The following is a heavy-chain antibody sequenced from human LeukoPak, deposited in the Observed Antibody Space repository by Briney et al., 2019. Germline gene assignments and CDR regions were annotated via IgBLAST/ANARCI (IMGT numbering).Heavy chain of an antibody. J-gene: IGHJ4*02. D-gene: IGHD3-16*02. CDR3: TKGIATEDYRFFF. Sequence: PGGSLRLSCTASGFTLSNYGFHWVRQAPGKGLVWVAFIQSDESNKHYAESVKGRFTVSRDNSKNTLYLQMNSLRPEDTAVYYCTKGIATEDYRFFFWGQGALVTVSS. CDR1: GFTLSNYG. CDR2: IQSDESNK. V-gene: IGHV3-30*02.